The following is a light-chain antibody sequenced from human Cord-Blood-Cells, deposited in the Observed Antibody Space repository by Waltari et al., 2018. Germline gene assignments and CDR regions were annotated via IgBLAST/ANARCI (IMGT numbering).Light chain of an antibody. Sequence: QSALTQHASVSGSPGQSITISCTGTSSDVGSYNLVSWYQQHPGKAPKLMIYEGSKRPSGVSNRFSGSKSGNTASLTISGLQAEDEADYYCCSYAGPWVFGGGTKLTVL. J-gene: IGLJ3*02. CDR3: CSYAGPWV. V-gene: IGLV2-23*01. CDR1: SSDVGSYNL. CDR2: EGS.